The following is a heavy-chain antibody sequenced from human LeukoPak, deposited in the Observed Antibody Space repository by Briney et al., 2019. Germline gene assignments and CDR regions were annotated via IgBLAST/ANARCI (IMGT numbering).Heavy chain of an antibody. D-gene: IGHD3-22*01. CDR2: ISGSGGSI. V-gene: IGHV3-23*01. CDR3: AKGHISGYYNYFDS. CDR1: GFTFSSYA. J-gene: IGHJ4*02. Sequence: GGSLRLSCAASGFTFSSYAMSWVRQAPGKGLEWVSAISGSGGSIYYADSVKGRFTISRDNSKNTLYLQMNSLRAEDTAVYYCAKGHISGYYNYFDSWGQGTLVTVSS.